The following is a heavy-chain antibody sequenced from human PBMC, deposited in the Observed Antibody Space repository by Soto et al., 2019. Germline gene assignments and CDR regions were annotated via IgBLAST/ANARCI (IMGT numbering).Heavy chain of an antibody. Sequence: PSETLSLTCAVYGGSFSGCYWSWSRQPPGKGLEWIGEINHSGSTNYNPSLKSRVTISVDTSKNQISLKLSSVTAADTAVYYCPGSPGDYGRVDYRGQGTLVTVSS. CDR3: PGSPGDYGRVDY. D-gene: IGHD4-17*01. CDR2: INHSGST. V-gene: IGHV4-34*01. CDR1: GGSFSGCY. J-gene: IGHJ4*02.